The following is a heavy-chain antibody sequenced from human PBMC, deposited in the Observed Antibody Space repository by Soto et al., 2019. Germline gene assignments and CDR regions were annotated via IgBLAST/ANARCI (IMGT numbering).Heavy chain of an antibody. Sequence: ASVKVSCKASGYSFTNYGITWVRQAPGQGLEWMGWISYNGNTNYAQNLQGRVTMTTDTSTNTAYMELRGLSSDDTAVYYCARVADYFDSSGYTHWGQGTLVTVSS. CDR1: GYSFTNYG. D-gene: IGHD3-22*01. CDR3: ARVADYFDSSGYTH. V-gene: IGHV1-18*04. J-gene: IGHJ4*02. CDR2: ISYNGNT.